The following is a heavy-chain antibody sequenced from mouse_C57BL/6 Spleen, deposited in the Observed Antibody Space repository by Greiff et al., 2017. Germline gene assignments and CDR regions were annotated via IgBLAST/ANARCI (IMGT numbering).Heavy chain of an antibody. CDR3: ARYYYGNGGYFDY. Sequence: QVQLQQPGAELVMPGASVKLSCKASGYTFTSYWIHWVKQRPGQGLEWIGEIDPSDSYTNYNQKFKGKSTLTVDKSSSTAYMQLSSLTSEDSAVYYCARYYYGNGGYFDYWGQGTTLTVSS. CDR2: IDPSDSYT. CDR1: GYTFTSYW. D-gene: IGHD2-1*01. V-gene: IGHV1-69*01. J-gene: IGHJ2*01.